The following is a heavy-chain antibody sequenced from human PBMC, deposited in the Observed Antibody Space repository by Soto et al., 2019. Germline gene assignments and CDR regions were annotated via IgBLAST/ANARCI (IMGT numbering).Heavy chain of an antibody. CDR3: ATLGGTAMVKIDY. CDR1: GLTFSSYA. D-gene: IGHD5-18*01. Sequence: QVQLVQSGAEVKKPGSSVKVSCKASGLTFSSYAISWVLQAPGQRLEWMGGIIPIFGTANSTQKFQGRVPITADKSTSTAYMELSSLRSEDTAVYYCATLGGTAMVKIDYWGQGTLVTVS. V-gene: IGHV1-69*06. CDR2: IIPIFGTA. J-gene: IGHJ4*02.